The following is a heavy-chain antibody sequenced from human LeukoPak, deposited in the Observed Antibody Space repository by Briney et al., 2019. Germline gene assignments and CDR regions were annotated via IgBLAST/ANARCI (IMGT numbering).Heavy chain of an antibody. CDR3: ARDPSRRYTYGYGDS. Sequence: GGSLRLSCAASGFTFSGYWMNWVRQPPGKGLEGVANINQDGSEKYYVDSVKGRFTISRDNARRSLYLQMNSLRAEDTGLYYCARDPSRRYTYGYGDSWGQGTLVTVSS. CDR1: GFTFSGYW. V-gene: IGHV3-7*01. CDR2: INQDGSEK. D-gene: IGHD5-18*01. J-gene: IGHJ4*02.